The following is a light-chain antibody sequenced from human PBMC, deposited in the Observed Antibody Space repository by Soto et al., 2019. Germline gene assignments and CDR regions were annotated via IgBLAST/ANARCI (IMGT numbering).Light chain of an antibody. CDR2: DVG. V-gene: IGLV2-14*01. J-gene: IGLJ2*01. Sequence: QSALTQPASVSGSPGQSITISCTGTSTEVGGYNYVSWYQQHPGKAPKLMIYDVGNRPSGVSNRFSGSKSGNTASLTISGVQAEDEADYYCSSYTSSSTLVFGGGTKLTVL. CDR3: SSYTSSSTLV. CDR1: STEVGGYNY.